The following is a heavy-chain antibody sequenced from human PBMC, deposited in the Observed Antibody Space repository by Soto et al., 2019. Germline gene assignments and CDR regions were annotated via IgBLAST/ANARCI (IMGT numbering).Heavy chain of an antibody. CDR2: IYTSGST. V-gene: IGHV4-4*07. Sequence: PSETLSLTCTVSGGSISSYYWSWIRQPAGKGLEWIGRIYTSGSTNYNPSLKSRVTMSVDTSKNQFSLKLSSVTAADTAVYYCAIDRLELLEDNWFDPWGQGTLVTVSS. CDR3: AIDRLELLEDNWFDP. CDR1: GGSISSYY. D-gene: IGHD1-26*01. J-gene: IGHJ5*02.